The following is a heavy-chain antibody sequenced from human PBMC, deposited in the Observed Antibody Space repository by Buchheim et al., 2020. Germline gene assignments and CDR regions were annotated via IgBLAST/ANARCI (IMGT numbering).Heavy chain of an antibody. CDR2: IWYDGSKK. Sequence: QVQLVESGGGVVQPGRSLRLSCAASGLTFRNYGMHWVRQAPGKGLEWVAIIWYDGSKKYYADAVKGRFTISRDNAKNSLFLQMNSLRDEDTAVYYCARWNFPGYYYYYYMDVWGKGTT. J-gene: IGHJ6*03. CDR1: GLTFRNYG. D-gene: IGHD1-7*01. CDR3: ARWNFPGYYYYYYMDV. V-gene: IGHV3-33*01.